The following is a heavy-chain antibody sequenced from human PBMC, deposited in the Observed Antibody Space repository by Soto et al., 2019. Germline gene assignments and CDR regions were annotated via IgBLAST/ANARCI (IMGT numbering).Heavy chain of an antibody. V-gene: IGHV3-23*01. CDR1: GFTFSSYA. Sequence: PGGSLRLSCAASGFTFSSYAMSWVRQAPGKGLEWVSAISGSGGSTYYADSVKGRFTISRDNSKNTLYLQMNSLRAEDTAVYYPVAAAGQPGKLAYWGQGTLVTVSS. J-gene: IGHJ4*02. CDR3: VAAAGQPGKLAY. D-gene: IGHD6-13*01. CDR2: ISGSGGST.